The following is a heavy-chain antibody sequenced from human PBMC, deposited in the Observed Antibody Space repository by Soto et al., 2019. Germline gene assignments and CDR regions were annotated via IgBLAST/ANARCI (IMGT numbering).Heavy chain of an antibody. CDR3: AKDSNYEQIESDYFDY. CDR1: GFTFDDYT. D-gene: IGHD4-4*01. J-gene: IGHJ4*02. V-gene: IGHV3-43*01. CDR2: ISWDGGST. Sequence: GGSLRLSCAASGFTFDDYTMHWVRQAPGKGLEWVSLISWDGGSTYYADSVKGRFTISRDNSKNSLYLQMNSLRTEDTALYYCAKDSNYEQIESDYFDYWGQGTLVTVSS.